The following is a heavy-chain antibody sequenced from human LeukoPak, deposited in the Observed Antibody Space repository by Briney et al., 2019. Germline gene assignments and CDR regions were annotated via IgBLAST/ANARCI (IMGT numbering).Heavy chain of an antibody. D-gene: IGHD6-19*01. CDR1: AFSSSSYS. CDR3: ASGLSSSGWSPDAFDI. J-gene: IGHJ3*02. CDR2: ISSSSSTI. V-gene: IGHV3-48*01. Sequence: PGRSLTLAFAVVAFSSSSYSIDWVRPAPGEGRGWVSYISSSSSTIYYAVSVKGRFTISHDNAKNSLYLQMNSLRAEDTAVYYCASGLSSSGWSPDAFDIWGQGTMVTVRS.